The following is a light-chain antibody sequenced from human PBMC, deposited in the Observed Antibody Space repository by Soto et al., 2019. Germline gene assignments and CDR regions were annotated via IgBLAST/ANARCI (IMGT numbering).Light chain of an antibody. V-gene: IGKV3-15*01. CDR2: VAS. CDR1: QSVSSK. J-gene: IGKJ5*01. Sequence: EIVMTQSAATLSVSPGERATLSCRASQSVSSKLSCYQQRPAQAPRLLICVASTRASVIPARFSGGGSGTEYTPTTSSRQSQDFAVYYCQQYNNCPSMTFGQGTRLEIK. CDR3: QQYNNCPSMT.